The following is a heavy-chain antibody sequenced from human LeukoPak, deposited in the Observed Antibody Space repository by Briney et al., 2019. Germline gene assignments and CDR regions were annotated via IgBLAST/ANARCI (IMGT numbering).Heavy chain of an antibody. V-gene: IGHV3-11*01. Sequence: GGSLRLSCAASGFTFSDYYMSWLRQAPGKGLAWVSYISTSGSTIYYADSVKGRFTISRDNSKNTLYLQMNSLRAEDTAVYYCARRAGAYSHPYDYRGQGTLVTVSS. CDR1: GFTFSDYY. J-gene: IGHJ4*02. CDR2: ISTSGSTI. D-gene: IGHD4/OR15-4a*01. CDR3: ARRAGAYSHPYDY.